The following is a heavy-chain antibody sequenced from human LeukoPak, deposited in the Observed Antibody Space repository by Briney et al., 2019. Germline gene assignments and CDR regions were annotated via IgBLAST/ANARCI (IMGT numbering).Heavy chain of an antibody. CDR1: GFTFSSYE. D-gene: IGHD6-19*01. CDR2: ISSSGSTI. Sequence: PGGSLRLSCAASGFTFSSYEMNWVRQAPGKGLERVSYISSSGSTIYYADSVKGRFTISRDNAKNSLYLQMNSQRAEDTAVYYCATYVSVAGTLDYWGQGTLVTVSS. CDR3: ATYVSVAGTLDY. J-gene: IGHJ4*02. V-gene: IGHV3-48*03.